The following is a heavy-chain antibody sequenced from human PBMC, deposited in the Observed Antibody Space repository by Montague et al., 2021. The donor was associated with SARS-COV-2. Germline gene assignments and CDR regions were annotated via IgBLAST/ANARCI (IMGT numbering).Heavy chain of an antibody. V-gene: IGHV4-59*13. CDR1: GGSISGYY. Sequence: SETLSLTCSVSGGSISGYYWSWIWQPPGKGLEWIGNTYYSGSTNYNPSPKSRVTISVDTSKNKFSLKLSSVTVAATAVYYCARDSHYYDSSGRFDYWGQGTLVTVSS. CDR3: ARDSHYYDSSGRFDY. J-gene: IGHJ4*02. CDR2: TYYSGST. D-gene: IGHD3-22*01.